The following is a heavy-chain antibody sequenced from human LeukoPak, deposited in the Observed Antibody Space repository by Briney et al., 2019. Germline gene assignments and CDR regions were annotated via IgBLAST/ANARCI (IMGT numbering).Heavy chain of an antibody. V-gene: IGHV4-38-2*01. Sequence: SETLSLTCAVFDSSISSNYYWAWIRQPPGRGLEWIGSIHHRGSTHFNPSLKSRVSISVDTSRNRFSVRLTSVTAADTAVYYCARVYYDFWSSLMTFCNMDVWGKGTTVTVSS. J-gene: IGHJ6*03. CDR3: ARVYYDFWSSLMTFCNMDV. D-gene: IGHD3-3*01. CDR2: IHHRGST. CDR1: DSSISSNYY.